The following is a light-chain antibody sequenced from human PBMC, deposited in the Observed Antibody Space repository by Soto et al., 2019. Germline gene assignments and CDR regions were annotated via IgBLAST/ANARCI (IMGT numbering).Light chain of an antibody. CDR2: GAY. CDR3: QQYGSSPPWT. J-gene: IGKJ1*01. CDR1: QSVSSSY. Sequence: EIVLTQSPGTLSLSPGERATLSCRASQSVSSSYLAWYQQKPGQAPRLLIYGAYSRATGLPDRFSGSGSGTDLALTISRLEPDDVAVYYCQQYGSSPPWTFGQGTKVEIK. V-gene: IGKV3-20*01.